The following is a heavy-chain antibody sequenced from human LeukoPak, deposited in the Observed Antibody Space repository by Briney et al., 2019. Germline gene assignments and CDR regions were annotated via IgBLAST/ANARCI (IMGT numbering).Heavy chain of an antibody. V-gene: IGHV3-30*03. CDR2: ISYDGSNI. J-gene: IGHJ5*02. CDR3: ARALGSNWFDP. Sequence: GGSLRLSCAASGFTSSSYGMHWVRQAPGKGLEWVAVISYDGSNIYYVDSVKGRFTISRDNSKNTLYLQMNSLRAEDTAVYYCARALGSNWFDPWGQGTLVTVSS. CDR1: GFTSSSYG.